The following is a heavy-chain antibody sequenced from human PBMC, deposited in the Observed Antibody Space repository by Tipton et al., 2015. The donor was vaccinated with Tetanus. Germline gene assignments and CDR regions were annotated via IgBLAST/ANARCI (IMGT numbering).Heavy chain of an antibody. V-gene: IGHV4-39*01. D-gene: IGHD2-21*02. CDR2: IYYNGNT. J-gene: IGHJ5*02. CDR1: GGSINSVNYY. CDR3: ARTADNWFDP. Sequence: VKPSETLSLTCTVSGGSINSVNYYWDWIRQPPGKGLEWIGNIYYNGNTLQNPSLKSRVTLSLDKSKNQFSLKLRSVTAADTAVYYCARTADNWFDPWGQGTLVTVSS.